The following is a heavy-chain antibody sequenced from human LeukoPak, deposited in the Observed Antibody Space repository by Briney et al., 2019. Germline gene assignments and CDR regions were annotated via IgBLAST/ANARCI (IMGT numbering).Heavy chain of an antibody. CDR2: IYTSGSP. CDR3: ARDGSNRWFDP. V-gene: IGHV4-61*02. CDR1: GDSISSGSYY. J-gene: IGHJ5*02. D-gene: IGHD1-26*01. Sequence: SETLSLTCTVSGDSISSGSYYWSWIRQPAGKGLEWVGRIYTSGSPKYSPPLESRVTVSVDTSKNQFSLKLSSVTAADTAIYYCARDGSNRWFDPWGQGILVTVSS.